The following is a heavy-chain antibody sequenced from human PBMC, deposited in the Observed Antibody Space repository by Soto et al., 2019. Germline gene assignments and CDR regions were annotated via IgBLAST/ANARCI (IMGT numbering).Heavy chain of an antibody. V-gene: IGHV2-5*02. CDR2: IYWDGDK. CDR1: GFSLTTGGVA. Sequence: QITLKESGPTLVKPTQTLTLTCTFSGFSLTTGGVAVGWIRPPPGKALEWLALIYWDGDKRYSPYLKSRLSTTKDTAKNQVALTMTNMAPVDTATYYCAHSEGGCAYCYSRWYFGLWGRGTLVTVSS. CDR3: AHSEGGCAYCYSRWYFGL. J-gene: IGHJ2*01. D-gene: IGHD2-15*01.